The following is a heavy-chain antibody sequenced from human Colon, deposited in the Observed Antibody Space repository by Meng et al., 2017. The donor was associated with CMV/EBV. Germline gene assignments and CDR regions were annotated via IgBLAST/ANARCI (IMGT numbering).Heavy chain of an antibody. CDR3: AREGYSNFDY. V-gene: IGHV3-30*02. CDR2: IGSDGSIK. Sequence: GGSLRLSCAASGFTFSAYPIHWVRQAPGKGLEWVAFIGSDGSIKRYADSVKGRLTISRDNSKSTLWLQMHSLRPEDTALYYCAREGYSNFDYWGQGTLVTVSS. J-gene: IGHJ4*02. D-gene: IGHD4-11*01. CDR1: GFTFSAYP.